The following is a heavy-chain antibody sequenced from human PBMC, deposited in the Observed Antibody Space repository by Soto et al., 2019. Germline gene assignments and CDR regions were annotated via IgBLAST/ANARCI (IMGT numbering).Heavy chain of an antibody. D-gene: IGHD2-2*01. CDR2: VNHDSGHT. CDR3: AISASFINAALEYLYYMDA. CDR1: GYIFTSYN. J-gene: IGHJ6*03. V-gene: IGHV1-8*02. Sequence: QVQLVQSGAEVKKPGASVKVSCKASGYIFTSYNINWVRQAAGHGLERMGWVNHDSGHTVYAQKFQGRVTMTRDTSIGTAHLKLRCLTPEDTAVYYWAISASFINAALEYLYYMDAWGKGASVTVSS.